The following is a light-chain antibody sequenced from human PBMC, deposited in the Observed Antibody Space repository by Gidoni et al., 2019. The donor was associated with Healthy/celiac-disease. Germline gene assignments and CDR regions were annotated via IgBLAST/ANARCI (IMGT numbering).Light chain of an antibody. Sequence: EIVVTQSPATLSLSPGERATLSCRARQSVSSYLAWYQQKPGQAPRLLIYDASNRATGIPARFSGSGSGTDFTLTISSLEPEDFAVYYCQQRSNWPPITFGQGTRLEIK. V-gene: IGKV3-11*01. J-gene: IGKJ5*01. CDR1: QSVSSY. CDR3: QQRSNWPPIT. CDR2: DAS.